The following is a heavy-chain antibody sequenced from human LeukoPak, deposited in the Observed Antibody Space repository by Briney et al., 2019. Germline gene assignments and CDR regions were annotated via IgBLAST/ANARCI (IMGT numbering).Heavy chain of an antibody. V-gene: IGHV5-51*01. D-gene: IGHD3-3*01. CDR3: ARHKRYYDFWSGYGLHWANWFDP. J-gene: IGHJ5*02. CDR2: IYPGDSDT. CDR1: GYSFTSYW. Sequence: GESLKISCKGSGYSFTSYWIGWVRQMPGKGLEWMGLIYPGDSDTRYSPSFQGQVTISADKSISTAYLQWSSLKASDTAMYYCARHKRYYDFWSGYGLHWANWFDPWGQGTLVTVSS.